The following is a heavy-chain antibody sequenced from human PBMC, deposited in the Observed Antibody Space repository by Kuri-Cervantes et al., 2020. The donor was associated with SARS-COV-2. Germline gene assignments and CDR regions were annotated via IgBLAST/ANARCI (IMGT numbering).Heavy chain of an antibody. V-gene: IGHV4-59*12. Sequence: GSLRLSCTVSGGSISSYYWTWVRQPPGKGLEWIGNIYCSGSAFYNPSLKSRVTMSLDMSKSQFSLKLTSVTAADTAVYYCARDSRSSYQVLLDHYYYSYMDVWDKGTTVTVSS. CDR2: IYCSGSA. CDR3: ARDSRSSYQVLLDHYYYSYMDV. CDR1: GGSISSYY. J-gene: IGHJ6*03. D-gene: IGHD3-3*01.